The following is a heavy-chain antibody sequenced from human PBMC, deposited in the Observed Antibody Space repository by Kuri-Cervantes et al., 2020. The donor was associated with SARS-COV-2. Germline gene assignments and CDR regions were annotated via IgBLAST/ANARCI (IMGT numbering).Heavy chain of an antibody. D-gene: IGHD3-16*01. V-gene: IGHV3-48*03. Sequence: LKISRAASGFTFSSYEMHWVRQAPGKGLEWVSYISSSGSAIYYADSVKGRLTISRDNAKNSLYLQMNSLRAEDTALYYCAKDRGHTFGGVYHWGQGTLVTVSS. CDR3: AKDRGHTFGGVYH. J-gene: IGHJ5*02. CDR2: ISSSGSAI. CDR1: GFTFSSYE.